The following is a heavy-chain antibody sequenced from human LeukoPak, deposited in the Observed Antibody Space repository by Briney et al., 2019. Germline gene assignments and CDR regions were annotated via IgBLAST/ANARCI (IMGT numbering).Heavy chain of an antibody. V-gene: IGHV4-39*01. D-gene: IGHD3-10*01. J-gene: IGHJ4*02. CDR3: ASNSFDYYGSGSYSVDY. CDR1: GDSISSSSYY. CDR2: SFYSGST. Sequence: SETLSLTCTVSGDSISSSSYYWEWIRQPPGKGLEWIGSSFYSGSTYYNPSLKSRVTISVDTSKNQFSLRLSSVTAADTAVYYCASNSFDYYGSGSYSVDYWGQGTLVTVSS.